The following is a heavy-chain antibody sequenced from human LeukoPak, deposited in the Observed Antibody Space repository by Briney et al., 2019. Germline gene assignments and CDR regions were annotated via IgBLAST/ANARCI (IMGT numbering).Heavy chain of an antibody. CDR1: GFTFSSYE. Sequence: PGGSLRLSCTASGFTFSSYEMNWVRQAPGKGPEWVSYISSSGTNVYYADSLQGRFTISRDNAKNSLYLQMNSLRAEDTAVYYCARDEHWGQGTLVTVSS. CDR2: ISSSGTNV. J-gene: IGHJ4*02. CDR3: ARDEH. V-gene: IGHV3-48*03.